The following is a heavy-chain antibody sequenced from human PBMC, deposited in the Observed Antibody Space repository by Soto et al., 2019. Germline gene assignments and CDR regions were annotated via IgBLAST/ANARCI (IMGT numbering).Heavy chain of an antibody. CDR2: IYYSGST. CDR1: CGSISSGAYY. CDR3: ARMLIAAAQKGGIDY. Sequence: LSLTCTVSCGSISSGAYYWSWIRQHPGKGLEWIGYIYYSGSTYYNPSLKSRVTISVDTSKNQFSLKLSSVTAADTAVYYCARMLIAAAQKGGIDYWGQGTLVTVSS. V-gene: IGHV4-31*03. J-gene: IGHJ4*02. D-gene: IGHD6-13*01.